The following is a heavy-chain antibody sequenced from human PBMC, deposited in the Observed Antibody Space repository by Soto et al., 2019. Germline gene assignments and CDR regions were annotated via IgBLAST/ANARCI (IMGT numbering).Heavy chain of an antibody. CDR1: GGSISSGGYY. CDR3: AQQWAGAFDI. Sequence: SETLSLTCTVSGGSISSGGYYWSWIRQHPGKGLEWIGYIYYSGSTYYNPSLKSRVTISVDTSKNQFSLKLSSVTAADTAVYYCAQQWAGAFDIWGQGTMVTVSS. CDR2: IYYSGST. V-gene: IGHV4-31*03. D-gene: IGHD2-8*01. J-gene: IGHJ3*02.